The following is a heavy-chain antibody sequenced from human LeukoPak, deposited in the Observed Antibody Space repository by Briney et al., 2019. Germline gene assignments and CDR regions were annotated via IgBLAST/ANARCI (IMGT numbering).Heavy chain of an antibody. Sequence: ASVKVSCKASGGTFSSYAISWVRQAPGRGLEWMGRIIPIFGTANYAQKFQGRVTITTDESTSTAYMELSSLRSEDTAVYYCAISARYYDFWSGPYVDYWGQGTLVTVSS. V-gene: IGHV1-69*05. CDR3: AISARYYDFWSGPYVDY. D-gene: IGHD3-3*01. J-gene: IGHJ4*02. CDR2: IIPIFGTA. CDR1: GGTFSSYA.